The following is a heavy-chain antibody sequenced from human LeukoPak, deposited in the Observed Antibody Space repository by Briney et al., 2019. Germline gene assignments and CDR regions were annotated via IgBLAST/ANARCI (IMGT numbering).Heavy chain of an antibody. D-gene: IGHD3-10*01. Sequence: SETLSLTCTVSGGSISSNYWSWIRQPPGKGLEWIGYIYYSGSTNYNPSLKSRVTMSVDTSKNQFSLKLRSVTAADTAVYYCARGHYYGAAFDIWGQGTMVTVST. V-gene: IGHV4-59*01. CDR1: GGSISSNY. J-gene: IGHJ3*02. CDR3: ARGHYYGAAFDI. CDR2: IYYSGST.